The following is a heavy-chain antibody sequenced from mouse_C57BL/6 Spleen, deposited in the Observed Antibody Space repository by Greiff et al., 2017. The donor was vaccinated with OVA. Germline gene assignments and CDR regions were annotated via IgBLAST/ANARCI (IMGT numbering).Heavy chain of an antibody. CDR3: ARPHYGSSWDYAMDY. Sequence: EVKLVESGGGLVKPGGSLKLSCAASGFTFSDYGMHWVRQAPEKGLEWVAYISSGSSTIYYADTVKGRFTLSRDNAKNTLFLQMTSLRSEDTAMYYCARPHYGSSWDYAMDYWGQGTSVTVSS. V-gene: IGHV5-17*01. CDR2: ISSGSSTI. J-gene: IGHJ4*01. D-gene: IGHD1-1*01. CDR1: GFTFSDYG.